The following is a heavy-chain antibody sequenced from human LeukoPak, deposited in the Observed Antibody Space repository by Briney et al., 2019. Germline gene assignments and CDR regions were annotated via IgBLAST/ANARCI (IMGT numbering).Heavy chain of an antibody. CDR3: ARLRAYTYGFDY. V-gene: IGHV3-11*03. Sequence: GGSLRLSCAASGFTFSDYYMSWIRQAPGKGLEWVSHISSSSTYTNYADSVKGRFTISRDNAKNSVYLQMSSLRAEDTAVYYCARLRAYTYGFDYWGREPWSPSPQ. CDR2: ISSSSTYT. CDR1: GFTFSDYY. D-gene: IGHD5-18*01. J-gene: IGHJ4*02.